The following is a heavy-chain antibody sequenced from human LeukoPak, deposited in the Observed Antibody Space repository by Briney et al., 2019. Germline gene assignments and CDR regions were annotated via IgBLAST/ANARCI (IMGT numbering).Heavy chain of an antibody. J-gene: IGHJ6*03. CDR2: INPRGGST. CDR1: GYIFTTYY. D-gene: IGHD2-2*01. CDR3: ARYGNAVVVPAASHYYMDV. V-gene: IGHV1-46*01. Sequence: ASVKVSCKASGYIFTTYYMHWMRQAPGQGPEWMGIINPRGGSTDYAQKFQDRVTMTSDTSTSTVYMELSSLRSEDTAVYYCARYGNAVVVPAASHYYMDVWGKGTTVTVSS.